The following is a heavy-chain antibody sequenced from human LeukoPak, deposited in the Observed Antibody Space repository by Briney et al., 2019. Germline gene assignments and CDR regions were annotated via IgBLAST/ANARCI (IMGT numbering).Heavy chain of an antibody. J-gene: IGHJ4*02. CDR2: IKADGSEK. V-gene: IGHV3-7*05. Sequence: GGSLRLSCGASGFXFSGHWMNWVRQPPGKGLEWVANIKADGSEKYYVDSVKGRFTISRDDVKRTVDLQMDNLRAEDTAIYYCAYRNNFEYWGQGALVTVSS. CDR1: GFXFSGHW. D-gene: IGHD1-26*01. CDR3: AYRNNFEY.